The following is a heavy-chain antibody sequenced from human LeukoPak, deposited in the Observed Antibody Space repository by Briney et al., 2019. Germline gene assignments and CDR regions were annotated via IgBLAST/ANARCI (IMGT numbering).Heavy chain of an antibody. J-gene: IGHJ4*02. V-gene: IGHV3-23*01. Sequence: GGSLRLSCAASGFTLSSYAMSWVRQAPGKGLEWVSAISGSGGSTYYADSVKGRFTISRDNSKNTLYLQMNSLRAEDTAVYYCVLRFAALGYFDYWGQGNLVTVSS. CDR3: VLRFAALGYFDY. D-gene: IGHD2-21*01. CDR2: ISGSGGST. CDR1: GFTLSSYA.